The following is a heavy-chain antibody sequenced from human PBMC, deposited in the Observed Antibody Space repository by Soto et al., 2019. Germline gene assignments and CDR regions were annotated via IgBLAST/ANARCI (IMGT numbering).Heavy chain of an antibody. D-gene: IGHD3-10*01. CDR1: GFTVSYNY. V-gene: IGHV3-53*01. J-gene: IGHJ3*01. CDR2: IYRGGDT. Sequence: EVQLVESGGGLIQPGGSLRLSCAVSGFTVSYNYMNWVRQAPGKGLEWVSVIYRGGDTFYADSVKGRFTISRDNSKNTLYLQMNSLSAEDTAVYYCARGMYGSGSYYIGDALDVWGQGTMVTVSS. CDR3: ARGMYGSGSYYIGDALDV.